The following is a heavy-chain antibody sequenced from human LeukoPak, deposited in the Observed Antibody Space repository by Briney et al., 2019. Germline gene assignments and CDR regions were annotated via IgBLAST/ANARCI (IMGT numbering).Heavy chain of an antibody. CDR2: INHSGST. J-gene: IGHJ4*02. V-gene: IGHV4-34*01. D-gene: IGHD3-9*01. CDR3: ARRLGGGYDILTGPGKTGFDY. Sequence: SETLSLTCAVYGGSFSGYYWSWIRQPPGKGLEWIGEINHSGSTNYNRSLKSRVTISVDTSKNQFSLKLSSVTAADTAVYYCARRLGGGYDILTGPGKTGFDYWGQGTLVTVSS. CDR1: GGSFSGYY.